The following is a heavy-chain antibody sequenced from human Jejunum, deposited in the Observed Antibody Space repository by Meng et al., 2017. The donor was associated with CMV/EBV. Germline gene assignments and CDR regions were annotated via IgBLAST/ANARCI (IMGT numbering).Heavy chain of an antibody. V-gene: IGHV3-66*01. CDR2: INADGGT. J-gene: IGHJ4*01. CDR1: GFTVGSKY. Sequence: EVQLWGSGGGLVQAGGSLTLSCAASGFTVGSKYMNWIRQAPGKGLQWVSVINADGGTHYADSVRGRFIISRDNSKNTVHLQMNSLTDEDTAVYYCGRDRGEGGFFDYWGQGTLVTVSS. CDR3: GRDRGEGGFFDY. D-gene: IGHD3-16*01.